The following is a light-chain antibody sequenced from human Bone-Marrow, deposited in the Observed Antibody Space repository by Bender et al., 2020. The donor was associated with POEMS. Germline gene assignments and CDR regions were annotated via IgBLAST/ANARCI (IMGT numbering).Light chain of an antibody. CDR1: SSNIGAHA. J-gene: IGLJ3*02. CDR2: SSH. V-gene: IGLV1-44*01. CDR3: AVWDDSLNGWV. Sequence: QSVLTQPPSASGTPGQRVTISCSGGSSNIGAHAVNWYQHLPWTAPKLLIYSSHRRPSEVPDRFSGSRSGTSASLAISGLQSEDEADYYCAVWDDSLNGWVFGGGTKLTVL.